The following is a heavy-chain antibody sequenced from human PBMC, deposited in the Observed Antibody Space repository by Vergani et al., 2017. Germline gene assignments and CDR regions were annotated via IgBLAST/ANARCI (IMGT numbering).Heavy chain of an antibody. D-gene: IGHD4-17*01. V-gene: IGHV4-39*01. J-gene: IGHJ4*02. CDR2: IYYSGST. CDR1: GGSISSSSYY. CDR3: ARRTVTTTGGDY. Sequence: QLQLQESGPGLVKPSETLSLTCTVSGGSISSSSYYWGWIRQPPGKGLEWIGSIYYSGSTYYNPSLKSRVTISVDTSKNQSSLKLSSVTAADTAVYYCARRTVTTTGGDYWGQGTLVTVSS.